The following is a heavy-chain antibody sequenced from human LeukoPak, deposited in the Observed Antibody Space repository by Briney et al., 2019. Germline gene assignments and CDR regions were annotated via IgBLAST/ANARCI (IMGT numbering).Heavy chain of an antibody. V-gene: IGHV4-39*01. J-gene: IGHJ4*02. D-gene: IGHD3-10*01. CDR1: GGSISRSSFY. Sequence: KPSETLSLTFTVSGGSISRSSFYWGWIRQPPGKGLEWIGSIYYSGSTYYNPSLKSRVIISVDTSKNQFSLKLSSVTAADTAVYYCASPGCYASGSYCHYFDYWGQGALVTVSS. CDR2: IYYSGST. CDR3: ASPGCYASGSYCHYFDY.